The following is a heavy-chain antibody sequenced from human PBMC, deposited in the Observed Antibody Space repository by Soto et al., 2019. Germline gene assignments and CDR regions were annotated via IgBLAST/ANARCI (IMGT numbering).Heavy chain of an antibody. V-gene: IGHV4-59*01. D-gene: IGHD5-18*01. CDR1: GDSIIGYY. J-gene: IGHJ4*02. CDR3: AKYRRTDAEGYTLDF. CDR2: VHYSGST. Sequence: SETLSLTCTIFGDSIIGYYCSCVRHPPGKGLEWIGYVHYSGSTKYNPSFESLVTISADTSKNQFSLRVTSVTAADTAVYYCAKYRRTDAEGYTLDFWGQGILVTVSS.